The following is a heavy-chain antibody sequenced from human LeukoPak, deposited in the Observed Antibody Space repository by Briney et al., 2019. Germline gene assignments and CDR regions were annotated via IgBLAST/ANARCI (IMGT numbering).Heavy chain of an antibody. J-gene: IGHJ4*02. V-gene: IGHV3-30-3*01. CDR1: AFTFSSCA. D-gene: IGHD3-10*01. CDR3: AKTNYKRTILVWFGEFLLDDN. Sequence: GGSLRLSCAASAFTFSSCAMHWVRQGPGKGLEWVAVISYDGSNKYYADSVKGRFTISRDNSRNTLYLQMNSLRAEDTAIYYCAKTNYKRTILVWFGEFLLDDNWGQGALVPVSS. CDR2: ISYDGSNK.